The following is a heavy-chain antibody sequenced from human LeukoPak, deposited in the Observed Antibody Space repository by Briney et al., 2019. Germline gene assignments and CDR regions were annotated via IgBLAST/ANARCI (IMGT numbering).Heavy chain of an antibody. CDR2: ISAYNGNT. Sequence: GASVKVSCKASGYTFTSYGISWVRQAPGQGLEWMGWISAYNGNTNYAQKLQGRVTMTTDTSTSTAYMELRSLRSDDTAVYYCARVRDPVRATIRHYYYYGMDVWGQGTTVPSP. CDR3: ARVRDPVRATIRHYYYYGMDV. D-gene: IGHD5-12*01. J-gene: IGHJ6*02. CDR1: GYTFTSYG. V-gene: IGHV1-18*01.